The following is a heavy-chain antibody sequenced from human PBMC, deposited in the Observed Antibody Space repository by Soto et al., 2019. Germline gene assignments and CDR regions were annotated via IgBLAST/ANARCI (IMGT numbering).Heavy chain of an antibody. CDR1: GGSISSSSYY. V-gene: IGHV4-39*01. D-gene: IGHD3-3*01. CDR2: IYYSGST. CDR3: ARHTLVIWSYDFWSGYYLEDYYYGMDV. J-gene: IGHJ6*02. Sequence: SETLSLTCTVSGGSISSSSYYWGWIRQPPGKGLEWIGSIYYSGSTYYNPSLKSRVTISVDTSKNQFSLKLGSVTAADTAVYYCARHTLVIWSYDFWSGYYLEDYYYGMDVWGQGTTVTVSS.